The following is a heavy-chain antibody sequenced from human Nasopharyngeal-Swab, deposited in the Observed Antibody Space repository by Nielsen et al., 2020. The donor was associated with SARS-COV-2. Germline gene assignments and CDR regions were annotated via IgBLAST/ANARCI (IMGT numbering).Heavy chain of an antibody. J-gene: IGHJ4*02. V-gene: IGHV3-15*04. CDR1: GFTFSSYA. D-gene: IGHD3-10*02. CDR2: IETRADGATT. Sequence: GESLKISCAASGFTFSSYAMHWVRQAPGKGLEWVGRIETRADGATTYYVAPVKGRFTISRDDSKNMLYLQMYSLLTEDTAVFYCTTSFSTFEGQKDSFDYWGQGTLVTVSS. CDR3: TTSFSTFEGQKDSFDY.